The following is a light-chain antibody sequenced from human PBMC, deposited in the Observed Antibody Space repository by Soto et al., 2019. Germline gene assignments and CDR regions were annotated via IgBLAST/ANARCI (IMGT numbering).Light chain of an antibody. Sequence: EIVMTQSPGTLSVSPGERATLSCRASQSVSSNLAWYQQKPGQVPRLLIYGASTRATGVPASFSGSGSGKEFTLTISSLQSEDFAVYYCQQYNSWPLTFGGGTSVEIK. V-gene: IGKV3-15*01. CDR1: QSVSSN. J-gene: IGKJ4*01. CDR3: QQYNSWPLT. CDR2: GAS.